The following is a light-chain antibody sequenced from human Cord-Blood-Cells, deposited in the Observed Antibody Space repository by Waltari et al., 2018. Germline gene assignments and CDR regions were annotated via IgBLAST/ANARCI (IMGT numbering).Light chain of an antibody. V-gene: IGKV3-20*01. Sequence: EIVLPQSPGTPSLSPGESAPLSCRASQSVSSSYLAWYQQTPGQAPRLLIYGASSRATGIPDRFSGSGSGTDFTLTISRLEPEDFAVYYCQQYGSSLFTFGPGTKVDIK. CDR3: QQYGSSLFT. J-gene: IGKJ3*01. CDR2: GAS. CDR1: QSVSSSY.